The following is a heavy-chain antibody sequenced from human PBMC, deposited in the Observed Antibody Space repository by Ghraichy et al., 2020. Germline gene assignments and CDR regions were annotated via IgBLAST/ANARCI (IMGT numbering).Heavy chain of an antibody. CDR3: AKSLRGLNYYGMDV. CDR2: TSYDGSNK. J-gene: IGHJ6*02. Sequence: GGSLRLSCAASGFTFSSYGMNWVRQAPGKGLEWVAVTSYDGSNKYYADSVKGRFTISRDNSKNTLYLHMNSLRAEDTAVYYCAKSLRGLNYYGMDVWGQGTTVTVSS. V-gene: IGHV3-30*18. CDR1: GFTFSSYG. D-gene: IGHD5/OR15-5a*01.